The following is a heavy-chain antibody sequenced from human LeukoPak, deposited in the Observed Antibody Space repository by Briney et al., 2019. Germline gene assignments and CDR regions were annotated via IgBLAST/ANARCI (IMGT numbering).Heavy chain of an antibody. CDR3: ARATNIVANVDY. Sequence: SETLSLTCTVSGYSISSGYYWGWIRQPPGKGLEWIGSIYHSGSTYYNPSLKSRVTISVGTSKNQFSLKLSSVTAADTAVYYCARATNIVANVDYWGQGTLVTVSS. J-gene: IGHJ4*02. CDR2: IYHSGST. V-gene: IGHV4-38-2*02. D-gene: IGHD5-12*01. CDR1: GYSISSGYY.